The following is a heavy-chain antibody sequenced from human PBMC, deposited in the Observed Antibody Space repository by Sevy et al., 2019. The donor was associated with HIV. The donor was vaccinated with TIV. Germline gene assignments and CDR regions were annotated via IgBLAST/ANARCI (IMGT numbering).Heavy chain of an antibody. J-gene: IGHJ6*02. V-gene: IGHV3-21*01. CDR3: ARDGEYSGYLYYYYGMDV. CDR1: GFTFSSYS. D-gene: IGHD5-12*01. CDR2: ISSSRSYI. Sequence: GGSLRLSCAASGFTFSSYSMNWVRQAPGKGLEWVSSISSSRSYIYYADSVKGRFTISRDNAKNSLYLQMNSLRAEETAVYYCARDGEYSGYLYYYYGMDVWGQGTTVTVSS.